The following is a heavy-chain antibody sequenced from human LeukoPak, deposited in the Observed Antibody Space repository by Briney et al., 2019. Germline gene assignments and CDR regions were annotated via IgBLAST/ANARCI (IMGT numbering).Heavy chain of an antibody. CDR3: AKVRGVGTHIWLLPWDL. V-gene: IGHV3-23*01. D-gene: IGHD3-10*01. CDR2: ISGGGGGT. Sequence: GGSLRLSCAAPGFTFHTSAMAWVRQPPGKGLEWVSSISGGGGGTYYAHSVKGRFTISRDNGNNTLYLQMNGLTAADTAFYYCAKVRGVGTHIWLLPWDLWGQGTLLTVSS. CDR1: GFTFHTSA. J-gene: IGHJ1*01.